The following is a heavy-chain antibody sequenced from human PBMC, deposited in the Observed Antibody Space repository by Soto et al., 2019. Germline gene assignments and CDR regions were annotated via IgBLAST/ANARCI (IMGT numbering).Heavy chain of an antibody. D-gene: IGHD6-13*01. CDR1: GFTFSSYA. V-gene: IGHV3-23*01. CDR3: ANGMRIWGAAAGTFYFDY. CDR2: ISGSGGST. J-gene: IGHJ4*02. Sequence: EVQLLESGGGLVQPGGSLRLSCAASGFTFSSYAMSWVRQAPGKGMEWVSAISGSGGSTYYADSVKGRFTISRDNSKNTLYLQMNSLRAEDTAVYYCANGMRIWGAAAGTFYFDYWGQGTLVTVSS.